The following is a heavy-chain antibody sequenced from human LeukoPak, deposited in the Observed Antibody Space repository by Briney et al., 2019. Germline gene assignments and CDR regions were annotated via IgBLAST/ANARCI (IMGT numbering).Heavy chain of an antibody. CDR2: MNPNSGNT. Sequence: GASVKVSCKASGYTFTSYDINWVRQATGQALEWMGWMNPNSGNTGYAQKFQGRVTMTRNTSINIAYMEVSSLRSEDTAVYYCARRVASSGKPLGYWGQGTLVTVSS. V-gene: IGHV1-8*01. J-gene: IGHJ4*02. D-gene: IGHD3-22*01. CDR3: ARRVASSGKPLGY. CDR1: GYTFTSYD.